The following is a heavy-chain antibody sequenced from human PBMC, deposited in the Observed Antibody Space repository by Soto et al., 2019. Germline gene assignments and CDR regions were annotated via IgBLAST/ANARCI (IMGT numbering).Heavy chain of an antibody. Sequence: SLRLSCAASGFTFSSYAMSWVRQAPGKGLEWVSAIGGRGVSTYYADSVKGRFTISRDNSKNTLYLQMNSLRVEDTAVYYCAKDVSYGGKRPYYFDYWGQGTLVTVSS. J-gene: IGHJ4*02. CDR2: IGGRGVST. CDR1: GFTFSSYA. V-gene: IGHV3-23*01. D-gene: IGHD4-17*01. CDR3: AKDVSYGGKRPYYFDY.